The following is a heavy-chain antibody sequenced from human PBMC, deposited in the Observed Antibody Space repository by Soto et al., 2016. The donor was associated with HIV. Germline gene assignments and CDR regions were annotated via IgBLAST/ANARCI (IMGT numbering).Heavy chain of an antibody. CDR1: GFSFSSYW. Sequence: EVQLMQSGGGLVQPGGSLRLSCTASGFSFSSYWMSWVRQAPGKGLEWVANIKHDGSEQLYEPSLRGRFTISRDNARNSLFLQMNSLRAEDTAVYYCAKEIGRSQLFWGWGAVDYWGHGILVTVSS. CDR3: AKEIGRSQLFWGWGAVDY. CDR2: IKHDGSEQ. D-gene: IGHD3-16*01. J-gene: IGHJ4*01. V-gene: IGHV3-7*03.